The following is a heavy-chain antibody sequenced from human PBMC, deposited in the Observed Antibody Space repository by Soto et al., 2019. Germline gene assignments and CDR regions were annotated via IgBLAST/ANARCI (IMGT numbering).Heavy chain of an antibody. Sequence: QVQLQESGPGLVKPSQTLSLTCTVSGGSIISGGYYWSWIRQHPGKGLEWIGYIYYSGSTYYNPSLKSRVTLSVDTCKNQFSLKLSSVTAADTAVYYCARDSPYDSGAFDYWGQGTLVTVSS. J-gene: IGHJ4*02. CDR3: ARDSPYDSGAFDY. V-gene: IGHV4-31*03. D-gene: IGHD3-22*01. CDR2: IYYSGST. CDR1: GGSIISGGYY.